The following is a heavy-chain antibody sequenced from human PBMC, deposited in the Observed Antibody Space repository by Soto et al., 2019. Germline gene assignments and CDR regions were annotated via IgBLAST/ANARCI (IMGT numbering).Heavy chain of an antibody. D-gene: IGHD5-12*01. CDR3: TTDRIVMRPPYSGYDLTDY. CDR1: GGSISSYY. V-gene: IGHV4-59*12. CDR2: IYYSGST. Sequence: SETLSLTCTVCGGSISSYYWSWIRQHPGKGLEWIGYIYYSGSTNYNPSLKSRVTISVDTSKNQFSLKLSSVTAADTAVYYCTTDRIVMRPPYSGYDLTDYWGQGTLVTVSS. J-gene: IGHJ4*02.